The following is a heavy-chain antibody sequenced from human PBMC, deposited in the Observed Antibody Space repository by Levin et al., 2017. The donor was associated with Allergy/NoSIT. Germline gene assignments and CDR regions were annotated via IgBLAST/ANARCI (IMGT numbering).Heavy chain of an antibody. CDR1: GFTFNTYA. J-gene: IGHJ4*02. V-gene: IGHV3-23*01. D-gene: IGHD5-12*01. CDR2: VSTDGDYT. Sequence: GESLKISCAASGFTFNTYAMNWVRQAPGQGLEWVSSVSTDGDYTFYADSVKRRFTISRDNSRNTLFLQMNSLGAEDTALYYCAKDDGAGYYSFDSWGQGTLVTVSS. CDR3: AKDDGAGYYSFDS.